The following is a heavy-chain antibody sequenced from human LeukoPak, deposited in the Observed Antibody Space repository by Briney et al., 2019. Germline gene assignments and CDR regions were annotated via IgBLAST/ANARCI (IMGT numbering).Heavy chain of an antibody. Sequence: PGGSLRLSCGASGFIFTTYWMNWVRQAPGKGLEWVANIKQDGSETYYVDSVKGRFTISRDNDKNSVYLQMGSLRVEDTAVYYCARGEYYYDSSGYYWGQGTLVTVSS. V-gene: IGHV3-7*01. CDR2: IKQDGSET. D-gene: IGHD3-22*01. CDR1: GFIFTTYW. CDR3: ARGEYYYDSSGYY. J-gene: IGHJ4*02.